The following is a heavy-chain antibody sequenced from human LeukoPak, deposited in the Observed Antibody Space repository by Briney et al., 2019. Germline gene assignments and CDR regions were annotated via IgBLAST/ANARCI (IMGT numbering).Heavy chain of an antibody. CDR3: ARGPYGSGSYWTEKNYFDY. V-gene: IGHV1-69*06. CDR2: IIPIFGTA. D-gene: IGHD3-10*01. J-gene: IGHJ4*02. Sequence: SVKVSCKASGGTFSSYAISWVRQAPGQGLEWMGGIIPIFGTANYAQKFQGRVTITADKSTSTAYMELSSLRSEDTAVYYCARGPYGSGSYWTEKNYFDYWGQGTLVTVSS. CDR1: GGTFSSYA.